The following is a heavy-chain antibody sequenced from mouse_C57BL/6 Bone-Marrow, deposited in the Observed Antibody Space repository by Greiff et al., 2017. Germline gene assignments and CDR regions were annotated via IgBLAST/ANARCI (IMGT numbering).Heavy chain of an antibody. CDR1: GFTFSSYT. V-gene: IGHV5-9*01. CDR3: ARRYFDV. Sequence: EVMLVESGGGLVKPGGSLKLSCAASGFTFSSYTMSWVRQTPEKRLEWVATISGGGGNTYYPDSVKGRFTISRDNAKNTMYLQMSSLRSEDTALYYCARRYFDVWGTGTTVTVSS. CDR2: ISGGGGNT. J-gene: IGHJ1*03.